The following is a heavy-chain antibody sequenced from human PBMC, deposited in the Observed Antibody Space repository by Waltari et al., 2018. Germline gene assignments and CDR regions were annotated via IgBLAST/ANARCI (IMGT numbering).Heavy chain of an antibody. V-gene: IGHV3-23*01. D-gene: IGHD7-27*01. J-gene: IGHJ4*02. CDR1: GFTFSTYV. CDR2: ISDGGGII. Sequence: EVQLLEAGGGLVQPGGSLRLSCGASGFTFSTYVMNWVRQAPGKGLEWVSSISDGGGIINYADSVKGRFTISRDNSKNTLYLQMNSLRADDTAVYYCARGSGVDSWGQGTLVTISS. CDR3: ARGSGVDS.